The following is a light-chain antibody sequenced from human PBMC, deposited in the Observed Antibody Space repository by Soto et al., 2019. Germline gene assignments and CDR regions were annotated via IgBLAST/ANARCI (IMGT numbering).Light chain of an antibody. V-gene: IGLV1-47*02. CDR2: ANS. Sequence: QSVLTQPPSVSGTPGQRVTISCSGSSSNIGGNHVYWYQQLPGTAPKLLIYANSQRPSGVPDRFSGSKSGTSASLAISGLRSEDEAIYYCAAWDVSRSGVFGGGTKLTVL. CDR3: AAWDVSRSGV. CDR1: SSNIGGNH. J-gene: IGLJ3*02.